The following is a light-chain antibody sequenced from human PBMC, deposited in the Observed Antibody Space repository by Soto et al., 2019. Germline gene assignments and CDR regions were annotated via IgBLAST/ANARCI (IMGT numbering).Light chain of an antibody. V-gene: IGKV3-20*01. CDR1: QTVSRSY. Sequence: ESVFTQSPVTLSLSPGERATRSCRASQTVSRSYLAWYQQRPGQAPRLLISGTSRRATGIPDRFSGGGSGTDFTLTISRLEPEDFALYYCQQYDSSPITFAQGTRLEIK. J-gene: IGKJ5*01. CDR3: QQYDSSPIT. CDR2: GTS.